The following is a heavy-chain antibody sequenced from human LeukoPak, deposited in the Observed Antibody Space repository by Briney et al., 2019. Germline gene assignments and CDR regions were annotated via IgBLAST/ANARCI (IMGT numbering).Heavy chain of an antibody. J-gene: IGHJ5*02. CDR2: IYYSGST. V-gene: IGHV4-39*01. Sequence: SETLSLTCTVSGGSISSSSYYWGWIRQPPGKGLEWIGSIYYSGSTYYNPSLKSRVTISVDTSKNQFSLKLSSVTAADTAVYYCARPRRHYYGSRGDDWSDPWGQGTLVTVSS. CDR3: ARPRRHYYGSRGDDWSDP. CDR1: GGSISSSSYY. D-gene: IGHD3-10*01.